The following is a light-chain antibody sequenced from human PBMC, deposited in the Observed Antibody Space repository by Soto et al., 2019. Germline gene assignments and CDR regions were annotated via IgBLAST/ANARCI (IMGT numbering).Light chain of an antibody. CDR2: DAS. V-gene: IGKV1-33*01. CDR3: QQYDNLPIT. CDR1: QDISNY. J-gene: IGKJ3*01. Sequence: DIQMTQSPSSLSASVGDRVTITCQASQDISNYLNWYQQKPGKAPKLLIYDASNLETGVPSRFSRSGSGTDFTFTISSPQPEDIATYYCQQYDNLPITFGPGTKVDIK.